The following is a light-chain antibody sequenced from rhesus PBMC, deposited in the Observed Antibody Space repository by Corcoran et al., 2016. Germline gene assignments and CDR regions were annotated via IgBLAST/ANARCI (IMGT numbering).Light chain of an antibody. V-gene: IGKV3-42*03. CDR2: GAS. J-gene: IGKJ4*01. CDR1: PSVSSS. CDR3: QQYSNWPLT. Sequence: EIVMTQSPATLSLSPGERATLSCRASPSVSSSLAWYQQKPGQAPKLLIYGASSRATGIPDRFSGSGAWTEITLTISSLEPEDFAVYYCQQYSNWPLTFGGGTKVEIK.